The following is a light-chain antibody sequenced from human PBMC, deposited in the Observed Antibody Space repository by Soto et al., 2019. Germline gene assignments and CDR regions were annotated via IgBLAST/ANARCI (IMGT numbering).Light chain of an antibody. CDR2: WAS. V-gene: IGKV4-1*01. J-gene: IGKJ5*01. CDR1: QSILFTPNSKSS. Sequence: DIVMTQSPDSLAVSLGEKATISCKSSQSILFTPNSKSSLAWYQQKTGQPPELLFYWASSRASGVPDRFSGSGSGTDFTLTISSLQPEDAAIYYCHQYYSLPITCGQGTRLEI. CDR3: HQYYSLPIT.